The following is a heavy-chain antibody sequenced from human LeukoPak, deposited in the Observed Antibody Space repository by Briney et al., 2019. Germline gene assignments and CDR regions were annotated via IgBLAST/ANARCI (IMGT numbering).Heavy chain of an antibody. V-gene: IGHV3-15*01. CDR3: TTKQWLVRAPFDY. J-gene: IGHJ4*02. Sequence: PGGSLRLSCAASGFTFSNAWMSWVRQAPGKGLEWVGRIKSKTDGGTTDYAAPVKGRFTISRDDSKSTLYLQMNSLKTEDTAVYYCTTKQWLVRAPFDYWGQGTLVTVSS. D-gene: IGHD6-19*01. CDR1: GFTFSNAW. CDR2: IKSKTDGGTT.